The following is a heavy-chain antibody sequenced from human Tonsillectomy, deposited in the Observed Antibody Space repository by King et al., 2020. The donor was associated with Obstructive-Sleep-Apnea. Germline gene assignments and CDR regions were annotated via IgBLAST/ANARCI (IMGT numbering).Heavy chain of an antibody. V-gene: IGHV4-59*08. CDR3: AISVDTAMVFDY. CDR1: GGSISSYY. D-gene: IGHD5-18*01. Sequence: QLQESGPGLVKPSETLSLTCTVSGGSISSYYWSWIRQPPGKGLECIGYVYYSGSTNYNPSLKSRVTISVDTSKKQFSLKLSSVTAADTAVYYCAISVDTAMVFDYWGQGTLVTVSS. CDR2: VYYSGST. J-gene: IGHJ4*02.